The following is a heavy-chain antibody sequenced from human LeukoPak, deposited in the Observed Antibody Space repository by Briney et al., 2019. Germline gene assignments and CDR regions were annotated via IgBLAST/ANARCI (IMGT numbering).Heavy chain of an antibody. CDR1: GGSISSDY. J-gene: IGHJ4*02. D-gene: IGHD3-22*01. Sequence: SETLSLTCTVSGGSISSDYWSWVRQPPGKGLEWIGYIYYRGSTNYNPSLKSRVTISVDTSKNQFSLKLSSVTAADTAVYYCARLSGYSSGHYYSDYWGQGTLVTVSS. CDR2: IYYRGST. CDR3: ARLSGYSSGHYYSDY. V-gene: IGHV4-59*01.